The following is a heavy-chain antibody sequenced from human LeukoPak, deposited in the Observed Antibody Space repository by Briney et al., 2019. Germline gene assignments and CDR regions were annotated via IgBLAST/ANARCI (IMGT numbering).Heavy chain of an antibody. D-gene: IGHD6-13*01. CDR2: INWNGGST. J-gene: IGHJ4*02. CDR3: ARDPEQLVWYDY. Sequence: GGSLRLSCAASGFTFDDYGMSWVRQAPGKGLEWVSGINWNGGSTGYADSVKGRFTISRDNAKNSLYLQMNSLSAEDTALYYCARDPEQLVWYDYWGQGTLVTVSS. CDR1: GFTFDDYG. V-gene: IGHV3-20*04.